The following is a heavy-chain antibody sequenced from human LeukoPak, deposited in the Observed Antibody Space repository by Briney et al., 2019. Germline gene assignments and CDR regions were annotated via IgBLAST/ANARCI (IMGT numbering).Heavy chain of an antibody. J-gene: IGHJ3*02. CDR3: AGGYSSSWYKTFDI. V-gene: IGHV3-11*01. Sequence: GGSLRLSCAASGFTFSDYYMTWIRQAPGKGLEWVSYISSSGSTIYYADSLKGRFTISRDNAKNSLYLQMNSLRAEDTAVYYCAGGYSSSWYKTFDIWGQGTMVTVSS. D-gene: IGHD6-13*01. CDR2: ISSSGSTI. CDR1: GFTFSDYY.